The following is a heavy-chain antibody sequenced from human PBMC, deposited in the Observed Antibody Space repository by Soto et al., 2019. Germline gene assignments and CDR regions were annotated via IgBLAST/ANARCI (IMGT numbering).Heavy chain of an antibody. J-gene: IGHJ6*04. D-gene: IGHD3-3*01. CDR2: ISYSGTT. Sequence: QVQLQESGPGLVKPSETLSLTCAVSGGSISGYYWAWIRQPPGQGLEWIGYISYSGTTNYNPSLKNRVTISVDTSKNQFSLKLSSLTAADTAVFYCARLSGSSVPGRNYYYYSIDVWGKGTTVTVSS. V-gene: IGHV4-59*01. CDR3: ARLSGSSVPGRNYYYYSIDV. CDR1: GGSISGYY.